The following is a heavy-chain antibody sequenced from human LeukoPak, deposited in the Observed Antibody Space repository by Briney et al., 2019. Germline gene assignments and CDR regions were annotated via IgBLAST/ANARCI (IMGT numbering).Heavy chain of an antibody. CDR2: ISSSSSTI. Sequence: QTGGSLRLSCAASGFTFDDYAMHWVRQVPGKGLEWVSYISSSSSTIYYADSVKGRFTISRDNAKNSLYLQMNSLRAEDTAVYYCARAYSSGSYYGSFDAFDIWGQGTMVTVSS. V-gene: IGHV3-48*01. D-gene: IGHD3-10*01. CDR3: ARAYSSGSYYGSFDAFDI. CDR1: GFTFDDYA. J-gene: IGHJ3*02.